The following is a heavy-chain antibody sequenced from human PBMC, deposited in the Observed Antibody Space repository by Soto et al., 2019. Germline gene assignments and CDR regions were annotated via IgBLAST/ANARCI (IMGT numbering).Heavy chain of an antibody. CDR3: ARWWSGSRQGFDP. CDR1: GGSISSGDYY. D-gene: IGHD3-3*01. V-gene: IGHV4-31*03. CDR2: IYYRGST. Sequence: QVQLQESGPGLVKPSQTLSLTCTVSGGSISSGDYYWSWIRQHPGKGLEWIGYIYYRGSTYYNPSLKSRVTISVDTSKNHFSLKLSSVTAADTAVYYCARWWSGSRQGFDPWGQGTLVTGSS. J-gene: IGHJ5*02.